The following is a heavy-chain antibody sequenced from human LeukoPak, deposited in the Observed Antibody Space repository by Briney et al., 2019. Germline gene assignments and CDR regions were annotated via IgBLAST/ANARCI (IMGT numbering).Heavy chain of an antibody. J-gene: IGHJ4*02. Sequence: SETLSLTCTVSGGSISSYYWSWIRQPAGKGLEWIGRLYTSGSTNYSLSLKSRVTMSVDTSKNQFSLKLTSMTAGDTGVYYCARGGSSGYYYGWGRGTLVTVSS. D-gene: IGHD3-22*01. V-gene: IGHV4-4*07. CDR2: LYTSGST. CDR3: ARGGSSGYYYG. CDR1: GGSISSYY.